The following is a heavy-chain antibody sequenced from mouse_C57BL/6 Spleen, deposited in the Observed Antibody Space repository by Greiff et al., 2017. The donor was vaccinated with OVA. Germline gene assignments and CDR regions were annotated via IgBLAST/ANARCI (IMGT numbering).Heavy chain of an antibody. CDR1: GYAFTNYL. D-gene: IGHD4-1*01. J-gene: IGHJ4*01. CDR3: ARRGTGTRYYAMDY. Sequence: QVQLQQSGAELVRPGTSVKVSCKASGYAFTNYLIEWVKQRPGQGLEWIGVVNPGSGGTNYNEKFKGKATLTADKSSSTAYMQLSSLTSEDSAVYFCARRGTGTRYYAMDYWGQGTSVTVSS. CDR2: VNPGSGGT. V-gene: IGHV1-54*01.